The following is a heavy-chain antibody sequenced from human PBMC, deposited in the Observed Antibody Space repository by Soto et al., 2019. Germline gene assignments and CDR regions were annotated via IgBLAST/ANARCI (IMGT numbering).Heavy chain of an antibody. CDR1: GFTFSSYA. D-gene: IGHD6-13*01. J-gene: IGHJ4*02. CDR3: AKDRIAAAGTNVLTFDY. CDR2: ISGSGGST. V-gene: IGHV3-23*01. Sequence: GESLKISCASSGFTFSSYAMRWVRQAPGKGLEWVSAISGSGGSTYYADSVKGRFTISRDNSKNTLYLQMNSLRAEDTAVYYCAKDRIAAAGTNVLTFDYWGQGTLVTVSS.